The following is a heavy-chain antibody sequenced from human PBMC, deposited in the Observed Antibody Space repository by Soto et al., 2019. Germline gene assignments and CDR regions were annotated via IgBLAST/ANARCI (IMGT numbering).Heavy chain of an antibody. D-gene: IGHD4-17*01. CDR1: GGSISSSSYY. CDR2: IYYSGST. V-gene: IGHV4-39*01. CDR3: ATTTVTTYDAFDI. J-gene: IGHJ3*02. Sequence: SETLSLTCTVSGGSISSSSYYWGWIRQPPGKGLEWIGSIYYSGSTYYNPSLKSRVTISVDTSKNQFSLKLSSVTAADTAVYYCATTTVTTYDAFDIWGQGTMVTVSS.